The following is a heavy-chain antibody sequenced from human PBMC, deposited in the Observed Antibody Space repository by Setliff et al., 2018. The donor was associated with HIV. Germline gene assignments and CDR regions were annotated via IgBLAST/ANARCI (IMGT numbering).Heavy chain of an antibody. J-gene: IGHJ4*02. CDR2: IYYSGST. D-gene: IGHD3-22*01. CDR1: GGSIRSTSHY. Sequence: LPETLSLTCTVSGGSIRSTSHYWGWIRQPPGKGLEWIGSIYYSGSTHYNPSLKSRVTVSKDTTKNQLSLRLSSVTAADTAVYYCGGNGYYSIDYWGQGNLVTVSS. V-gene: IGHV4-39*01. CDR3: GGNGYYSIDY.